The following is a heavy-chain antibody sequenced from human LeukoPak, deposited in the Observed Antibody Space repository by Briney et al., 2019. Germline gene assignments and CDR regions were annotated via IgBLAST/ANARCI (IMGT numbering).Heavy chain of an antibody. CDR1: GGSTRPYY. CDR2: IYYSGST. D-gene: IGHD3-10*01. Sequence: SETLSLTCTVPGGSTRPYYWSWIRQSPGKGLEWIGHIYYSGSTNHNPSLKSRVTISVDTSKNRFSLKLSSVAAADTAVYYCVSEASYGLRAYDIWGQGAMVTVSS. V-gene: IGHV4-59*01. CDR3: VSEASYGLRAYDI. J-gene: IGHJ3*02.